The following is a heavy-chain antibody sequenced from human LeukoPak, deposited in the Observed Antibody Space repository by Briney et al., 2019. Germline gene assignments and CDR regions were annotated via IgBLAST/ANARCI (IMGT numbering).Heavy chain of an antibody. D-gene: IGHD2-15*01. CDR3: ARDLVVYDAFDI. V-gene: IGHV4-4*07. CDR2: IYTSGST. Sequence: PSETLSLTCTGSGGSLSSYYWSWIRQSAGKGLEGIGRIYTSGSTNYNPSLKSRVTISVDTSKNQFSLKLSSVTAADTAVYYCARDLVVYDAFDIWGQGTMVTVSS. J-gene: IGHJ3*02. CDR1: GGSLSSYY.